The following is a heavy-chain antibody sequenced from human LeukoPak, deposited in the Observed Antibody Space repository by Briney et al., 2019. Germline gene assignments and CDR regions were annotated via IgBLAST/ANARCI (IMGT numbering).Heavy chain of an antibody. J-gene: IGHJ3*02. D-gene: IGHD7-27*01. CDR3: ARVATAGDRAFDI. Sequence: GGSLRLSCAASGLTFSSYEMNWVRQAPGKGLEWVSYISSSGSTIYYADSVKGRFTISRDNAKNSLYLQMNSLRAEDTAVYYCARVATAGDRAFDIWGQGTMVTVSS. V-gene: IGHV3-48*03. CDR1: GLTFSSYE. CDR2: ISSSGSTI.